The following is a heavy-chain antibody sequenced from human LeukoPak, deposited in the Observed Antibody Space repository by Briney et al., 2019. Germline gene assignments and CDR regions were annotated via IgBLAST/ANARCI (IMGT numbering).Heavy chain of an antibody. D-gene: IGHD2-15*01. V-gene: IGHV4-59*12. CDR3: ARVGSSGSDDAFDI. CDR1: GGSISSYY. Sequence: SETLSLTCTVSGGSISSYYWSWIRQPPGKGLEWIGYIYYSGSTNYNPSLKSRVTISVDTSKNQFSLKLSSVTAADTAVYYCARVGSSGSDDAFDIWGQGTMVTVSS. J-gene: IGHJ3*02. CDR2: IYYSGST.